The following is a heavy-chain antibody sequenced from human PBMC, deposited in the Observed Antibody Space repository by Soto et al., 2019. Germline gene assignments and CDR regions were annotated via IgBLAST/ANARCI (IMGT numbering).Heavy chain of an antibody. CDR3: ARAPNYDIFTGYVSKGAFDI. CDR1: GGSISTYY. D-gene: IGHD3-9*01. Sequence: QVQLQESGPGLVKPSETLSLTCTVSGGSISTYYWSWIRQPPGTGLEWIGYIYYSGSTNNNSSRKRRVTISVDTAKNQFSRKLSSVTAADTAVYYCARAPNYDIFTGYVSKGAFDIWGQGTMVTVSS. V-gene: IGHV4-59*01. J-gene: IGHJ3*02. CDR2: IYYSGST.